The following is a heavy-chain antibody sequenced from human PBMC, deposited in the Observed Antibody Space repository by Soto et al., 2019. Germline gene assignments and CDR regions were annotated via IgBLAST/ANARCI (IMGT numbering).Heavy chain of an antibody. V-gene: IGHV3-21*01. CDR3: ASVGVYCSSTRCYVGGFDY. CDR1: GFTFSSYS. CDR2: ISSSSSYI. J-gene: IGHJ4*02. Sequence: EVQLVESGGGLVKPGGSLRLSCAASGFTFSSYSMNWVRQAPGKGLEWVSSISSSSSYIYYADSVKGRFTISRDNAKNSLYLQMNSLRAEDTAVYYCASVGVYCSSTRCYVGGFDYWGQGTLVTVSS. D-gene: IGHD2-2*01.